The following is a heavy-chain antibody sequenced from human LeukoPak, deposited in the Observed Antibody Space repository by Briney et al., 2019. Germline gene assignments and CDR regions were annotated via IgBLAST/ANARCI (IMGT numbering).Heavy chain of an antibody. CDR3: ARGWNSDYFDY. J-gene: IGHJ4*02. CDR1: GFTFSSYS. Sequence: GGSLRFSCAASGFTFSSYSMNWVRQAPGKGLEWVSSISTSSSYIYYADSVKGRFTISRDNAKNSLYLQMNSLRAEDTAVYYCARGWNSDYFDYWGQGTLVTVSS. CDR2: ISTSSSYI. V-gene: IGHV3-21*01. D-gene: IGHD1-7*01.